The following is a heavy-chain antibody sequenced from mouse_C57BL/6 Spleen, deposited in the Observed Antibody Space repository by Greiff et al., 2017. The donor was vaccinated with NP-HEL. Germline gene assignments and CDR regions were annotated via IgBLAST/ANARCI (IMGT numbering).Heavy chain of an antibody. V-gene: IGHV1-42*01. Sequence: EVKLMESGPELVKPGASVKISCKASGYSFTGYYMNWVKQSPEKSLEWIGEINPSTGGTTYNQKFKAKATLTVDKSSSTAYMQLKSLTSEDSAVYYCARWDTTVDYWGQGTTLTVSS. CDR3: ARWDTTVDY. CDR1: GYSFTGYY. D-gene: IGHD1-1*01. CDR2: INPSTGGT. J-gene: IGHJ2*01.